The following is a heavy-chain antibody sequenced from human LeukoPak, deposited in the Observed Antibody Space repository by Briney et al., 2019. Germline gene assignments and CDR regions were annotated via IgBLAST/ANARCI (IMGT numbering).Heavy chain of an antibody. Sequence: GGSLRLSCAASGFTFSSYWMHWVRQAPAKGLVWVSRINSDGSSTSYADSVKGRFTISRDNAKKTLYLQMNSLRAEDTAVYYCAKSLYYYDSSGYYWDYWGQGTLVTVSS. V-gene: IGHV3-74*01. J-gene: IGHJ4*02. CDR2: INSDGSST. CDR3: AKSLYYYDSSGYYWDY. CDR1: GFTFSSYW. D-gene: IGHD3-22*01.